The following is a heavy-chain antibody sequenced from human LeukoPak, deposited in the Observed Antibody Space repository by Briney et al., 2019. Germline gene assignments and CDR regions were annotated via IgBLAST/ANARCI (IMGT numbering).Heavy chain of an antibody. D-gene: IGHD3-9*01. CDR3: ARDRSDILTGYNDAFDI. Sequence: GGSMRLSCAASGFTFSTYWMSWVRQTPGKGMMGLPTIKLDRSEKYYVDSVKGRFTISRDNAKNSLYLQMNSLRAEDKGVYHCARDRSDILTGYNDAFDIWGQGTMVTVSS. V-gene: IGHV3-7*01. J-gene: IGHJ3*02. CDR1: GFTFSTYW. CDR2: IKLDRSEK.